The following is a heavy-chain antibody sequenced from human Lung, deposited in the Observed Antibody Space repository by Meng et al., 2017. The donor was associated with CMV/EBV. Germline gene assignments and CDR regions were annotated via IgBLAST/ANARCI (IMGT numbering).Heavy chain of an antibody. V-gene: IGHV3-7*01. J-gene: IGHJ6*02. CDR1: GFNFRTYW. Sequence: GESLKISCAASGFNFRTYWMSWVRQSPGLGLEWVATIKEDRLEVYYVDSVKGRFTISRDNARNSLYLQMNSLRVEDTAVYYCARDDIVAVPTAHWSPTPVYYYYGMDVWGQGTTVTVSS. D-gene: IGHD2-2*01. CDR3: ARDDIVAVPTAHWSPTPVYYYYGMDV. CDR2: IKEDRLEV.